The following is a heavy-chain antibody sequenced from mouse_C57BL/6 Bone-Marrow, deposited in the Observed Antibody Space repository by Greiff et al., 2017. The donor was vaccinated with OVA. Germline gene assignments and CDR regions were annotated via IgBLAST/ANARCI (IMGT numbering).Heavy chain of an antibody. J-gene: IGHJ1*03. V-gene: IGHV1-5*01. D-gene: IGHD1-1*01. CDR3: TLITTVVYYWYFDV. CDR2: IYPGNRDT. CDR1: GYTFTSYW. Sequence: VQLQQSGTVLARPGASVKMSCKTSGYTFTSYWMHWVKQRPGQGLEWIGAIYPGNRDTSYNQKFKGKAKLTAVTSASTAYMELSSLTTEDSAVYYCTLITTVVYYWYFDVWGTGTTVTVAS.